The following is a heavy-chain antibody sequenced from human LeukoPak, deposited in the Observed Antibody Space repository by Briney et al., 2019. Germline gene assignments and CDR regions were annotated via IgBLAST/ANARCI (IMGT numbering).Heavy chain of an antibody. CDR2: INHSGST. Sequence: GSLRLSCTTSGFSFGDYAMSWVRQPPGKGLEWIGEINHSGSTNYNPSLKSRVTISVDTSKNQFSLKLSSVTAADTAVYYCARGRIRIAYWGQGTLVTVSS. CDR1: GFSFGDYA. CDR3: ARGRIRIAY. V-gene: IGHV4-34*01. D-gene: IGHD2-21*01. J-gene: IGHJ4*02.